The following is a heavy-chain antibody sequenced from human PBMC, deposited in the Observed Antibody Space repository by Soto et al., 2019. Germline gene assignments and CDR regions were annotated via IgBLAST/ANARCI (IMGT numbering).Heavy chain of an antibody. J-gene: IGHJ4*02. CDR1: GGTFSSYT. V-gene: IGHV1-69*02. CDR3: ARAVVVPAAMMGDYFDY. Sequence: QVQLVQSGAEVKKPGSSMKVSCEASGGTFSSYTISWVRQAPGQGLEWMGRIIPILGIANYAQKFQGRVTITADKSTSTAYMELSSLRSEDTAVYYCARAVVVPAAMMGDYFDYWGQGTLVTVSS. CDR2: IIPILGIA. D-gene: IGHD2-2*01.